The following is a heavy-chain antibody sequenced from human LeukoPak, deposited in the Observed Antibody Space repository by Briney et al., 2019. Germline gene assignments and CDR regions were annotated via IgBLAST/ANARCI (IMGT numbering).Heavy chain of an antibody. D-gene: IGHD3-3*01. Sequence: PSETLSLTCAVYGGSFSGYYWSWIRQPPGKGLEWIGSIYYSGSTYYNPSLKSRVTISVDTSKNQFSLKLSSVTAADTAVYYCARQGREYYDFWSGYSEDLDYWGQGTLVTVSS. CDR1: GGSFSGYY. V-gene: IGHV4-34*01. CDR3: ARQGREYYDFWSGYSEDLDY. J-gene: IGHJ4*02. CDR2: IYYSGST.